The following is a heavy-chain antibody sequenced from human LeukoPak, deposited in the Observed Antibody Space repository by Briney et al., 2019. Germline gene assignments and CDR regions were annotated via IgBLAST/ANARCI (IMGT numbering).Heavy chain of an antibody. V-gene: IGHV3-23*01. CDR3: AKALGRGYSGYDGHYGMDV. D-gene: IGHD5-12*01. CDR1: GFTFSILD. Sequence: GGSLRLSCAASGFTFSILDMSWVRQAPGKGLEWVSAISGNGGRTYYADSVKGRFTISRDNSKNTLYLQMNSLRAEDTAVYYCAKALGRGYSGYDGHYGMDVWGQGTTVTVSS. CDR2: ISGNGGRT. J-gene: IGHJ6*02.